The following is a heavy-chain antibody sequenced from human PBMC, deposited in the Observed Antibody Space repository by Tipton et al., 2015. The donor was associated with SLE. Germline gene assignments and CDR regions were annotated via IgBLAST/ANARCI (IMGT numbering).Heavy chain of an antibody. CDR3: ARTEQGTGSYYRLVFEI. D-gene: IGHD3-10*01. J-gene: IGHJ4*02. V-gene: IGHV4-34*01. CDR1: GGSFSGYY. Sequence: TLSLTCAVYGGSFSGYYWGWSRQSPGKGLEWIGSIHYSGSTYDNPSFKSRVTISVDTSKNQFSLKLSSVTAADTAVYYCARTEQGTGSYYRLVFEIWGQGTLVIVSS. CDR2: IHYSGST.